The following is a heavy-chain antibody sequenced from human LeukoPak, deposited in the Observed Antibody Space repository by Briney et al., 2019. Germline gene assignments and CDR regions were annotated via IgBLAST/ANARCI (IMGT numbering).Heavy chain of an antibody. D-gene: IGHD1-26*01. CDR2: FDPEDGET. CDR3: ATALSGSYQNWFDP. Sequence: ASVKVSCKVSGYTLTELSMHWVRQAPGKGLEWMGGFDPEDGETIYAQKFQGRVTMTEDTSTDTAYMELSSLRSEDTAVYHCATALSGSYQNWFDPWGQGTLVTVSS. CDR1: GYTLTELS. J-gene: IGHJ5*02. V-gene: IGHV1-24*01.